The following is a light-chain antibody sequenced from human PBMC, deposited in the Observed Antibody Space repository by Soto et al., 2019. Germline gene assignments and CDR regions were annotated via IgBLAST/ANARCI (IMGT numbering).Light chain of an antibody. CDR3: SSYAGNYNVI. J-gene: IGLJ2*01. CDR2: EVS. Sequence: QSALTQPPSASGSPGQSVTISCTGTRSDVGGYNYISWYELHPGKAPKLLIYEVSYRPSGVPDRFSGSKSGNTASLTVSGLQAEDEADYYCSSYAGNYNVIFGGGTKVTVL. CDR1: RSDVGGYNY. V-gene: IGLV2-8*01.